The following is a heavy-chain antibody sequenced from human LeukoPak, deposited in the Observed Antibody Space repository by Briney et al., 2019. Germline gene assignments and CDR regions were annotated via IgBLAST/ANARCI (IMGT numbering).Heavy chain of an antibody. Sequence: GASVKVSCKASGYTFTSYDINWVRQATGQGLEWMGWMNSNSGNTGYAQKFQGRVTMTRNTSISTAYMELGSLRSEDTAVYYCARGHGGIVVVPAATFQFDYWGQGTLVTVSS. D-gene: IGHD2-2*01. CDR2: MNSNSGNT. CDR1: GYTFTSYD. CDR3: ARGHGGIVVVPAATFQFDY. V-gene: IGHV1-8*01. J-gene: IGHJ4*02.